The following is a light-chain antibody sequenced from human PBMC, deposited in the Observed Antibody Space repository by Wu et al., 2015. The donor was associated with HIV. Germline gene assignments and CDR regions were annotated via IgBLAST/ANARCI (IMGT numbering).Light chain of an antibody. V-gene: IGKV1-27*01. Sequence: DIQMTQSPSSLSASVGDRVTITCRASQAIGNYLAWYQVKPGRVPKPLIFAASTLQLGVPSRFSASGSGTYFTLTINNLQSEDVATYYCQKCDATPWTFGPGTKVEI. CDR3: QKCDATPWT. J-gene: IGKJ1*01. CDR2: AAS. CDR1: QAIGNY.